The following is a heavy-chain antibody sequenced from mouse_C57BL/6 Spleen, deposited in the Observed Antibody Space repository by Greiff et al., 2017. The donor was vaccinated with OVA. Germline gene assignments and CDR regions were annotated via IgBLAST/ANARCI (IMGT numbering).Heavy chain of an antibody. CDR3: ARRDRSSYETHYCYFDV. CDR2: IDPSDSYT. CDR1: GYTFTSYW. J-gene: IGHJ1*03. D-gene: IGHD1-1*01. V-gene: IGHV1-59*01. Sequence: QVQLQQPGAELVRPGTSVKLSCKASGYTFTSYWMHWVKQRPGQGLEWIGVIDPSDSYTNYNQKFKGKATLTVDTSSSTAYMQLSSLTSEDSAVYYCARRDRSSYETHYCYFDVWGTGTTVTVSS.